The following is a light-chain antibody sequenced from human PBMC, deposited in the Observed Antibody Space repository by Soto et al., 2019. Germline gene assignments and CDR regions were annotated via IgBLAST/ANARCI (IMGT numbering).Light chain of an antibody. CDR1: QSVSSSY. CDR2: AAS. Sequence: EIVLTQSPCTLSLCPGERATLSCRASQSVSSSYLAWYQQKPGQAPRLLIYAASSRATGIPDRFSGSGSGTDFTLTISRLEPEDFAVYYCQQYDSSPKTFGQGTKVDIK. J-gene: IGKJ1*01. CDR3: QQYDSSPKT. V-gene: IGKV3-20*01.